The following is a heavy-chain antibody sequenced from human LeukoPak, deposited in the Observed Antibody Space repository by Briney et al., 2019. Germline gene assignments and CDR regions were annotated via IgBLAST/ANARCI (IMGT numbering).Heavy chain of an antibody. CDR3: AKAGIPVAGYFDY. CDR2: ITGSGDTT. CDR1: GFTFSHYS. J-gene: IGHJ4*02. Sequence: GGSLSLSCAPSGFTFSHYSMSWVRQAPGKGLEWVSSITGSGDTTYYADSVKGRFTISRDNSKNTLYLQMNILRAEDTAVYYCAKAGIPVAGYFDYWGQGTLVTVSS. D-gene: IGHD6-19*01. V-gene: IGHV3-23*01.